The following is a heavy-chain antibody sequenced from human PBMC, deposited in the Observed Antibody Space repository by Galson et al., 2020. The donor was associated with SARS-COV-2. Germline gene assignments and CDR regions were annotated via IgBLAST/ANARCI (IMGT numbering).Heavy chain of an antibody. D-gene: IGHD2-8*01. V-gene: IGHV3-21*01. J-gene: IGHJ6*03. CDR2: IDTGSSYI. CDR3: ARLTGVVRHCRNGVCYTSHYYYMDV. CDR1: GLTFNNYT. Sequence: KIGESLKISCAASGLTFNNYTINWVRQAPGKGLEWVSSIDTGSSYIYYADSVKGRFTISRDNAKNSVYLQMNSLRAEDTAVYYCARLTGVVRHCRNGVCYTSHYYYMDVWGKGTTVTVSS.